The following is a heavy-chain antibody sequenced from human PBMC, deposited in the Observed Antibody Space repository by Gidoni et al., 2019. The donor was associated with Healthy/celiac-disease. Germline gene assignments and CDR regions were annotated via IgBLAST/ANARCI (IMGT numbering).Heavy chain of an antibody. J-gene: IGHJ4*02. CDR1: GFTFSSYS. D-gene: IGHD5-12*01. CDR3: ARDLGSGHDFGGY. Sequence: EVQLVESGGGLVKPGGSLRLSCAASGFTFSSYSMNWVRQAPGKGLEWVSSISSSSSYIYYADSVKGRFTISRDNAKNSLYLQMNSLRAEDTAVYYCARDLGSGHDFGGYWGQGTLVTVSS. V-gene: IGHV3-21*01. CDR2: ISSSSSYI.